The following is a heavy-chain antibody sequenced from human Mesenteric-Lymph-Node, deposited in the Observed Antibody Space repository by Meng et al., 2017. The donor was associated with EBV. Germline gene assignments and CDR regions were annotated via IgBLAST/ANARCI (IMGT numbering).Heavy chain of an antibody. Sequence: QVLLGQFVYELTYNGACVKVSCTASGLTLTTNSTKWVRQSPGVGLGWMGWINGNTGNPKWAQVYTSRFVFSLDTYVSTAYLQISSLQPDDTAVYSSAIGYTELYGTFDPWGQGTLVTVSS. CDR1: GLTLTTNS. J-gene: IGHJ5*02. D-gene: IGHD3-3*01. CDR3: AIGYTELYGTFDP. V-gene: IGHV7-4-1*02. CDR2: INGNTGNP.